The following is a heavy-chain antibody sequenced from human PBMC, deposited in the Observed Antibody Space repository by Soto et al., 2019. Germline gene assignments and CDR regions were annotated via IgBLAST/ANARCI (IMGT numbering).Heavy chain of an antibody. CDR3: ARDLAAAGPCDC. D-gene: IGHD6-13*01. Sequence: QVQLVQSGAEVKKPGASVKFSCKASGYTFTNYAFSWVRQALGQGLEGMGWISAYNGKTNYPQKLQGRVTMTTDTSTSTAYMELRSLRSDDTAVYYCARDLAAAGPCDCWGQGTLVTVSS. V-gene: IGHV1-18*01. CDR1: GYTFTNYA. CDR2: ISAYNGKT. J-gene: IGHJ4*02.